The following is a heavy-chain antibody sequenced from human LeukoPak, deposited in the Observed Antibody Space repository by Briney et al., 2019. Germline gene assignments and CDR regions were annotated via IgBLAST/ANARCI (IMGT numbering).Heavy chain of an antibody. D-gene: IGHD5-18*01. CDR3: VREGGNTYGDLDY. Sequence: PGGSLRLSCAASGFPFNNYWMSWVRQAPGKGLEWVANIKQDGREKYYVDSVKGRFTISSDHANNSLYLQMNSLRAEDTAVYYCVREGGNTYGDLDYWGQGALVTVSS. J-gene: IGHJ4*02. CDR1: GFPFNNYW. V-gene: IGHV3-7*01. CDR2: IKQDGREK.